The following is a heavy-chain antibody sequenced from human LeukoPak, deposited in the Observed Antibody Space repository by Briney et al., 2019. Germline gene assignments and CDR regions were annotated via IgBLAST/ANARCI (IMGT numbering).Heavy chain of an antibody. CDR2: IWYDGSNK. CDR3: ARDLFGSYYFDY. CDR1: GFTFSSYG. V-gene: IGHV3-33*01. Sequence: GGSLRLSCAASGFTFSSYGMHWVRQAPGKGLEWVAVIWYDGSNKYYADSVKGRFTISRDNSKNTLSLQMISLRAEDTAVYYCARDLFGSYYFDYWGQGTLVTVSS. J-gene: IGHJ4*02. D-gene: IGHD3-10*01.